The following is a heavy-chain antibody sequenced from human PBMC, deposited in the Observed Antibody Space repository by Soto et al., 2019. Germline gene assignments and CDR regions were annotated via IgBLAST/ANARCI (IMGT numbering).Heavy chain of an antibody. V-gene: IGHV4-59*01. Sequence: NPSETLSLTCTVSGGSMSNYYFSWLRQPPGRGLEWIGYTYYSGITNFNPSLKSRVTFSVDTSKNQISLNLTPVTAADTAVYYCARSTPNLWFFLWGQGTMVTVSS. CDR3: ARSTPNLWFFL. CDR2: TYYSGIT. D-gene: IGHD2-15*01. J-gene: IGHJ3*01. CDR1: GGSMSNYY.